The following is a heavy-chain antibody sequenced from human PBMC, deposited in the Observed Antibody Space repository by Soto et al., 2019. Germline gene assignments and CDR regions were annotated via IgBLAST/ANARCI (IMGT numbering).Heavy chain of an antibody. J-gene: IGHJ6*02. CDR1: GGSISSGGYY. CDR3: ARGFTMVRGAPGYYYGMDV. D-gene: IGHD3-10*01. Sequence: PSETLSLTCTVSGGSISSGGYYWSWIRQHPGKGLEWIGYIYYSGSTYYNPSLKSRVTISVDTSKNQFSLKLSSVTAADTAVYYCARGFTMVRGAPGYYYGMDVWGQGTTVT. CDR2: IYYSGST. V-gene: IGHV4-31*03.